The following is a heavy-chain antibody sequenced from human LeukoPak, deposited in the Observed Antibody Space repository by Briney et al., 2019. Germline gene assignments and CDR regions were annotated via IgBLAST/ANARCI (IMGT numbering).Heavy chain of an antibody. CDR3: ARASRAYDSSGYSWVY. J-gene: IGHJ4*02. Sequence: SLKVSCKASVGTFSGYAISWVRQAPGQGLEWMGRIIPIFGTANYAQKFQGRVTITTDESTSTAYMELSSLRSEDTAVYYCARASRAYDSSGYSWVYWGQGTLVTVSS. CDR1: VGTFSGYA. V-gene: IGHV1-69*05. D-gene: IGHD3-22*01. CDR2: IIPIFGTA.